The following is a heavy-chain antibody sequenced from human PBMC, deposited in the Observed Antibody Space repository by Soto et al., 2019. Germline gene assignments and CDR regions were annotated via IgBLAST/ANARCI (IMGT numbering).Heavy chain of an antibody. CDR2: IWSDGNNR. J-gene: IGHJ4*02. CDR3: VRGDNWNDEASDY. D-gene: IGHD1-1*01. CDR1: GFMFSNHG. V-gene: IGHV3-33*01. Sequence: QVQLVESGGGVVQPGRSLRLSCAASGFMFSNHGMHWVGQALGKGLEWVAVIWSDGNNRYYADSVKGRFTISRDNSKNTVYLQMNSLRAEDTAVYYCVRGDNWNDEASDYWGQGTLVTVSS.